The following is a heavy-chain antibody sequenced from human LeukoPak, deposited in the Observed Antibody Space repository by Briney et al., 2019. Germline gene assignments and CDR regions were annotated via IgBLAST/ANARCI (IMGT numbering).Heavy chain of an antibody. J-gene: IGHJ4*02. CDR3: ATGWRWLQSEFDY. CDR2: FDSEDGET. V-gene: IGHV1-24*01. Sequence: GSVKVSCKVSGYTLTELSMYLVRQAPGKGLWWMGGFDSEDGETIYAQKFQGRVTMTEDTSTDTAYMELSSLRSEDTAVYYCATGWRWLQSEFDYWGQGTLVTVSS. D-gene: IGHD5-24*01. CDR1: GYTLTELS.